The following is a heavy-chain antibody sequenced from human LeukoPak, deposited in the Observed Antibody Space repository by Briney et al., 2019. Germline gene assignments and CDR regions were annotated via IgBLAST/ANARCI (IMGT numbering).Heavy chain of an antibody. V-gene: IGHV1-8*01. CDR3: ARKFLGSRGYYFDY. CDR1: GYPFTTYD. CDR2: MNPNSRNT. Sequence: ASVKVSCKASGYPFTTYDINWVRQAPGQGLEWMGWMNPNSRNTGYAQGFQGRVTMTRSTSISTAYMELSSLRSEDTAVYYCARKFLGSRGYYFDYWGQGTLVTVSS. J-gene: IGHJ4*02. D-gene: IGHD3-10*01.